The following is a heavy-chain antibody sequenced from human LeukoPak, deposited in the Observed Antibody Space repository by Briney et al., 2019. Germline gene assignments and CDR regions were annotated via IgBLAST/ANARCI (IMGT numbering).Heavy chain of an antibody. D-gene: IGHD1-26*01. CDR3: ARLRIVGDTYAFDI. Sequence: SETLSLTCTVSGGSISNYYWSWIRQPPGKGLEWIGYIYYSGSINYNPSLNNRVTISVDTSKNQFSLRLSSVTAADTAVYYCARLRIVGDTYAFDIWGQGTMVTVSS. V-gene: IGHV4-59*01. CDR1: GGSISNYY. CDR2: IYYSGSI. J-gene: IGHJ3*02.